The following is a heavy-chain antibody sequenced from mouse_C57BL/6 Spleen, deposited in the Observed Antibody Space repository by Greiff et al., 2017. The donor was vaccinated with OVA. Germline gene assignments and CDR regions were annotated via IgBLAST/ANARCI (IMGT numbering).Heavy chain of an antibody. CDR2: IYPRDGST. Sequence: VKLMESGPELVKPGASVKLSCKASGYTFTSYDINWVKQRPGQGLEWIGWIYPRDGSTKYNEKFKGKATLTVDTSSSTAYMELHSLTSEDSAVYFCARRDIHYWGQGTSVTVSS. CDR3: ARRDIHY. V-gene: IGHV1-85*01. J-gene: IGHJ4*01. CDR1: GYTFTSYD.